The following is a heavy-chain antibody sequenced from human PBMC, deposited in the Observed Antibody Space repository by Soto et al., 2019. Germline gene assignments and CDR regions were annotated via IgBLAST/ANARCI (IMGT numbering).Heavy chain of an antibody. CDR3: ARQRYSGPYGYYYGMDV. CDR1: GYSFTSYW. Sequence: GESLKISCKGSGYSFTSYWIGWVRQMPGKGLEWVGIIYPGDSDTRYSPSFQGQVTISADKSISTAYLQWSSLKASDTAMYYCARQRYSGPYGYYYGMDVWGQGTTVTVSS. D-gene: IGHD5-12*01. V-gene: IGHV5-51*01. J-gene: IGHJ6*02. CDR2: IYPGDSDT.